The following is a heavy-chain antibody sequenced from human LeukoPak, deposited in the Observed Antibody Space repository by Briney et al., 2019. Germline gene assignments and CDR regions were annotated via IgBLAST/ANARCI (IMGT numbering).Heavy chain of an antibody. J-gene: IGHJ4*02. Sequence: GGSLRLSCAASGFTFSSYEMNWVRQAPGKGLEWVSYISSSGSTIYYADSVKGRFTISRDNAKNSLYLQMNSLRAEDTAVYYCAREGYDILAVYQYYFDYWGQGTLVTVSS. D-gene: IGHD3-9*01. V-gene: IGHV3-48*03. CDR3: AREGYDILAVYQYYFDY. CDR1: GFTFSSYE. CDR2: ISSSGSTI.